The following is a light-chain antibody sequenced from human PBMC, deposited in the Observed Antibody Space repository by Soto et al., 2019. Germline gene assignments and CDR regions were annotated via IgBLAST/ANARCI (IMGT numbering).Light chain of an antibody. Sequence: EIVLTQSPATLSLSPGERATLSCRASQSVGNNLAWYQQKPGQAPGLLIYEASTRATGIPARFSGSGSGTDFTLTISSLEPEDFGVYYCQQRSNWPPVTFGGGTKVDIK. CDR2: EAS. CDR3: QQRSNWPPVT. V-gene: IGKV3-11*01. CDR1: QSVGNN. J-gene: IGKJ4*01.